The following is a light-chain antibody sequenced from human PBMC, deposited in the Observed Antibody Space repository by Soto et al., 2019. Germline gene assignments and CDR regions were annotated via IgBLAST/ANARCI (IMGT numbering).Light chain of an antibody. J-gene: IGLJ7*01. CDR1: SSNIGNNY. CDR3: GTWDSSLSAAV. CDR2: DTN. Sequence: QSVLTQPPSVSAAPGQKVTISCSGSSSNIGNNYVSWYQQLPGTAPKLLIYDTNKRPSGIPDRLSGSKSGTSATRGITGLQTGDEADYYCGTWDSSLSAAVFGGGTQLTVL. V-gene: IGLV1-51*01.